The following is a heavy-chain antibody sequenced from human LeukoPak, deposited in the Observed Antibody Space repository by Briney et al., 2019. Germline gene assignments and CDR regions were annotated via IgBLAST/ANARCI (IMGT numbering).Heavy chain of an antibody. D-gene: IGHD4/OR15-4a*01. V-gene: IGHV3-23*01. CDR1: GLTFRNYA. Sequence: GGSLRLSCGASGLTFRNYAMSWVRQAPGKGLEWVSSIGGSDAGTYYADSVKGRFTISRDNSKNTMSLQMHSLRAEDTAVYYCARRAGAYSHPYDYWGQGTLVTVSS. CDR2: IGGSDAGT. CDR3: ARRAGAYSHPYDY. J-gene: IGHJ4*02.